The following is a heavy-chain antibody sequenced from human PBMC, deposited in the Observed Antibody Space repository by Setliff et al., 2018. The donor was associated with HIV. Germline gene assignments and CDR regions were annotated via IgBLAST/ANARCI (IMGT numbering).Heavy chain of an antibody. V-gene: IGHV4-59*01. CDR3: ARVGVAINWFDP. CDR2: IYYTETT. CDR1: GGPISGYY. J-gene: IGHJ5*02. Sequence: SETLSLTCTVSGGPISGYYWSWIRQSPGKGLEYIGYIYYTETTKYNPSLRSRVTISVDTSSNQFSLKLSSMTAADTAVYFCARVGVAINWFDPWGQGTLVTVSS. D-gene: IGHD5-12*01.